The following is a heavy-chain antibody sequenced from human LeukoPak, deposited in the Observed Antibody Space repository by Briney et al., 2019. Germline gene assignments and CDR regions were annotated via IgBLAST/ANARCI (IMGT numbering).Heavy chain of an antibody. CDR2: ISPGGGTT. Sequence: GGSLRLSCAVSGFAFGSEAMSWVRQSPARGLEWVASISPGGGTTYYADYVKGRFTISRDNSKNSLFVQMNSLRAEDTAVYYCASFQEEQLSHWGQGTLVTVSS. V-gene: IGHV3-23*01. CDR1: GFAFGSEA. CDR3: ASFQEEQLSH. J-gene: IGHJ4*02. D-gene: IGHD6-6*01.